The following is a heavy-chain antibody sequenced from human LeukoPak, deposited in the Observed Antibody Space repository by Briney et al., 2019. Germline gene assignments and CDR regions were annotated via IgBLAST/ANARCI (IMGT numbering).Heavy chain of an antibody. CDR3: ARGWELRLKALYFDY. Sequence: PSETLSLTCAVSGYSISSGYYWGWIRQPPGKGLEWIGEINHSGSTNYNPSLKSRVTISVDTSKNQFSLKLSSVTAADTAVYYCARGWELRLKALYFDYWGQGTLVTVSS. D-gene: IGHD1-26*01. CDR2: INHSGST. J-gene: IGHJ4*02. CDR1: GYSISSGYY. V-gene: IGHV4-38-2*01.